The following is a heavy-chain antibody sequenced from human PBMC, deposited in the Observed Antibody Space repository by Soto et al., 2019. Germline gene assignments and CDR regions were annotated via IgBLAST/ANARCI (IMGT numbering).Heavy chain of an antibody. J-gene: IGHJ5*02. CDR3: ARGRSVGATPTWFDP. CDR2: IIPNFGTA. V-gene: IGHV1-69*01. D-gene: IGHD1-26*01. Sequence: QVQLVQSGAEVKKPGSSVKVSCKASGGTFSSYAISWVRQAPGQGLEWMGGIIPNFGTANYAQKFQGRVTITADEFTRTAYMALSSLRSEDTAVYYCARGRSVGATPTWFDPWGQGNLVTAS. CDR1: GGTFSSYA.